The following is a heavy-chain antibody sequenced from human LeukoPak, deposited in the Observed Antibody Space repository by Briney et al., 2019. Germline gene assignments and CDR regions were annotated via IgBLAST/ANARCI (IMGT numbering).Heavy chain of an antibody. J-gene: IGHJ4*02. CDR2: ISWDGGST. CDR3: ARSPGLNDYDSSGYTYFDY. CDR1: GFTFDDYT. V-gene: IGHV3-43*01. Sequence: GGSLRLSCAASGFTFDDYTMHWFRQAPGKGLEWVSLISWDGGSTYYADSVKGRFTISRDNSKNSLYLQMNSLRTEDTALYYCARSPGLNDYDSSGYTYFDYWGQGTLVTVSS. D-gene: IGHD3-22*01.